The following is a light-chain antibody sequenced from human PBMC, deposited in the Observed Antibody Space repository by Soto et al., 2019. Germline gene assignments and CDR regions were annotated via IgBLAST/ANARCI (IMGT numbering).Light chain of an antibody. V-gene: IGLV3-21*02. CDR2: DDR. Sequence: SYELTQPPSVSVAPGQTAKITCGENNIGSKSVHWYQQKPGQAPVLVVYDDRDRPSGIPERFSGSNSGNTATLTISRVEAGDEADYYCQVWDSNSDHDVFGTGTKLTVL. J-gene: IGLJ1*01. CDR3: QVWDSNSDHDV. CDR1: NIGSKS.